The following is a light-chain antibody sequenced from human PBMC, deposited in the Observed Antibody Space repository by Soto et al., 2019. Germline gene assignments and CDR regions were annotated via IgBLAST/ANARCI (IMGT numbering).Light chain of an antibody. J-gene: IGKJ4*01. CDR2: WAA. CDR3: QQYYSSPLT. Sequence: DIVMTQSPDSLAVSLGERATINCKSSQSVLYTSNNKNYLAWYQQKPGQPPKLLIYWAATRESGVPDRFSGSGSGADFNLSISSLQAEDVAVYCCQQYYSSPLTFGGGTKVEIK. CDR1: QSVLYTSNNKNY. V-gene: IGKV4-1*01.